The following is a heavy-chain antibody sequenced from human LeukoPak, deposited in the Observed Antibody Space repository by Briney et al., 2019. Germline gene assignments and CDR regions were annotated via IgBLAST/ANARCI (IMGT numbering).Heavy chain of an antibody. CDR1: GGSISTQSYY. D-gene: IGHD5-24*01. CDR3: ARGEWLLDPGDY. Sequence: SETLSLICTVSGGSISTQSYYWGWIRQPPGKGLEWIGEINHSGSTNYNPSLKSRVTISVDTSKNQFSLKLSSVTAADTAVYYCARGEWLLDPGDYWGQGTLVTVSS. J-gene: IGHJ4*02. CDR2: INHSGST. V-gene: IGHV4-39*07.